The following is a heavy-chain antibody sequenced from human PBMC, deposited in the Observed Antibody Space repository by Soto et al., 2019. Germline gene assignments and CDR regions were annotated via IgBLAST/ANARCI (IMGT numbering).Heavy chain of an antibody. Sequence: EVQLLESGGGLVQPGGSLRLSCAASGFTFSSYGMDWVRQSSGKGLEWVSYVSGSGRSTYYADSVKGRFTISRDNSKNMVFLQMSSLRAEDTAVYYCARDLGDQYDFWSDYPAAVDFWGQGTQVTVSS. J-gene: IGHJ4*02. CDR1: GFTFSSYG. CDR3: ARDLGDQYDFWSDYPAAVDF. D-gene: IGHD3-3*01. CDR2: VSGSGRST. V-gene: IGHV3-23*01.